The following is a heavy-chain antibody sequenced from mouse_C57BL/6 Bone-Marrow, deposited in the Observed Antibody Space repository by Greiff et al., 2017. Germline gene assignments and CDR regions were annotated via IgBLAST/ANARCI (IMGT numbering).Heavy chain of an antibody. CDR1: GFNFTDDY. J-gene: IGHJ2*01. D-gene: IGHD2-3*01. Sequence: VQLQESGAELVRPGASVKLSCTASGFNFTDDYMHWVKQRPEKGLEWIGWINPENGDTEYASKFKGKATITADTSSNTAYLQLSSLTSEDTAVYYCTTLGGYYDYWGQGTTLTVSS. V-gene: IGHV14-4*01. CDR3: TTLGGYYDY. CDR2: INPENGDT.